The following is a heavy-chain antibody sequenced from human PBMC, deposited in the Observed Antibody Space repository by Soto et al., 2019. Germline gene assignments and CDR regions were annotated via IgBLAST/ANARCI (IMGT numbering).Heavy chain of an antibody. CDR1: GGSFSGYC. Sequence: SETLSLTCAVYGGSFSGYCWSWIRQTPGERLEWVGDICHGGGANYNPSLKRRVSFSMDPSKNQFSLKLNSVMAADTAVYYCAGYSNSWSKYVKHWGRGSLVTVSS. V-gene: IGHV4-34*01. J-gene: IGHJ1*01. CDR2: ICHGGGA. CDR3: AGYSNSWSKYVKH. D-gene: IGHD6-13*01.